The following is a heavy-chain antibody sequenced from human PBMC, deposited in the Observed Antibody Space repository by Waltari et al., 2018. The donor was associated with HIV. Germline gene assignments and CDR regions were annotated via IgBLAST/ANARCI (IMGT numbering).Heavy chain of an antibody. Sequence: QVQLQQWGAGLLKPSETLSLTSPVYGGSFSGYYWSWIRRPPGKGLEWIGEINHSGSTNYNPSLKSRVTISVDTSKNQFSLKLSSVTAADTAVYYCARGLRGYSYGPFDYWGQGTLVTVSS. J-gene: IGHJ4*02. V-gene: IGHV4-34*01. CDR3: ARGLRGYSYGPFDY. D-gene: IGHD5-18*01. CDR2: INHSGST. CDR1: GGSFSGYY.